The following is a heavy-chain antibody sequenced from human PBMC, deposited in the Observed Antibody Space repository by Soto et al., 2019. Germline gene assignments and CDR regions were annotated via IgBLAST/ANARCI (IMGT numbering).Heavy chain of an antibody. CDR3: GKSAGFCSWGMDV. V-gene: IGHV3-23*01. CDR2: ISSGGGGT. J-gene: IGHJ6*02. Sequence: PGGSLRLSCAASGFTFNSYAMPWVRQAPGKGLEWVSIISSGGGGTYYVDSVKGRFTISRDNPRNTLNLQMNSLRAEDTAVYYCGKSAGFCSWGMDVWGQGTTVTVSS. D-gene: IGHD2-15*01. CDR1: GFTFNSYA.